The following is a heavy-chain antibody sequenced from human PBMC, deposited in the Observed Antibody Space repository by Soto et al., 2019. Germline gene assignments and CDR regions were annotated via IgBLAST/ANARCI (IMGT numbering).Heavy chain of an antibody. V-gene: IGHV4-39*02. CDR3: ARDLARYKWNKPYFDY. D-gene: IGHD1-1*01. J-gene: IGHJ4*02. CDR1: GGSISSSSYY. Sequence: SETLSLTCTVSGGSISSSSYYWGWIRQPPGKGLEWIGSIYFGGTTYYNPSLKRRVTISVDTSNNHFSLRLSSVTAADTAVYYCARDLARYKWNKPYFDYWGQGTLVTVSS. CDR2: IYFGGTT.